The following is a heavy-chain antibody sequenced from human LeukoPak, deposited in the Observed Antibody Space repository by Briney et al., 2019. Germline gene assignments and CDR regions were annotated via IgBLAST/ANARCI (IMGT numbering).Heavy chain of an antibody. D-gene: IGHD3-22*01. V-gene: IGHV3-64*01. CDR3: ARAHYYDSSGYRPSYYYMDV. CDR1: GFTFSSYA. Sequence: PGGSLRLSCAASGFTFSSYAMHWVRQAPGKGLEYVSAISSNEGSTYYANSVKGRFTISRDNSKNTLYLQMGSLRAEDMAVYYCARAHYYDSSGYRPSYYYMDVWGKGTTVTVSS. CDR2: ISSNEGST. J-gene: IGHJ6*03.